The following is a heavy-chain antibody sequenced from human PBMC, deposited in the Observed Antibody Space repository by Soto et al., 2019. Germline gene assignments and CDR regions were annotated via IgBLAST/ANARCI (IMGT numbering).Heavy chain of an antibody. CDR2: IIPIFGKA. Sequence: QVQLVQSGAEVKKPGSSVKVSCKASGGTFSSYSINWVRQAPGQGLEWMGEIIPIFGKANYAQKFQDRVTITADESTSTAYMERSSMRSEDTAVYYCARDGGRHAGGIDYWGQGTLVTASS. CDR1: GGTFSSYS. D-gene: IGHD1-26*01. CDR3: ARDGGRHAGGIDY. J-gene: IGHJ4*02. V-gene: IGHV1-69*01.